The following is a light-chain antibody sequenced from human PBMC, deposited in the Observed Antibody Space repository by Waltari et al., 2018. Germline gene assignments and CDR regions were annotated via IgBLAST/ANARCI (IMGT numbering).Light chain of an antibody. CDR2: WAS. V-gene: IGKV4-1*01. Sequence: DIVMTQSPDSLAVSLGERATLNCKSSQTILYASDNKNYLAWYQQKPGQPPKLLISWASTLQSGVPDRFSGSGSGTDFTLTISNLQAEDVAVYFCQQYYSSPHLTFGGGTKVEIK. CDR1: QTILYASDNKNY. CDR3: QQYYSSPHLT. J-gene: IGKJ4*01.